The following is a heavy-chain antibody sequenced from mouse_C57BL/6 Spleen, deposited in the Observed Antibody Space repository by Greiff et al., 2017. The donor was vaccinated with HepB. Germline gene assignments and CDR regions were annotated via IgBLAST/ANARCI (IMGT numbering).Heavy chain of an antibody. CDR3: ARSPSYYSNYGYAMDY. Sequence: QVQLQQSGAELVKPGASVKISCKASGYAFSSYWMNWVKQRPGKGLEWIGQIYPGDGDTNYNGKFKGKATLTADKSSSTAYMQLSSLTSEASAVYFCARSPSYYSNYGYAMDYWGQGTSVTVSS. CDR2: IYPGDGDT. J-gene: IGHJ4*01. CDR1: GYAFSSYW. D-gene: IGHD2-5*01. V-gene: IGHV1-80*01.